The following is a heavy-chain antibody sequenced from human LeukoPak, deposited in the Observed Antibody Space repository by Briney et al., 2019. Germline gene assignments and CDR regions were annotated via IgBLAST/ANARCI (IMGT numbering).Heavy chain of an antibody. CDR3: ARHRGGYSYVIDY. J-gene: IGHJ4*02. D-gene: IGHD5-18*01. Sequence: GESLKISCRGSGYSFTSYWIGWVRQMPGKGLEWMGIIYPGDSDTRYSPSFQGQVTISADKSIGTAYLQGSSLKASDTAMFYCARHRGGYSYVIDYWGQGTLVTVSS. V-gene: IGHV5-51*01. CDR1: GYSFTSYW. CDR2: IYPGDSDT.